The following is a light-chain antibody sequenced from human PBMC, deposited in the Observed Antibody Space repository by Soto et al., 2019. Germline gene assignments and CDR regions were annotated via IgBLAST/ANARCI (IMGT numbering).Light chain of an antibody. CDR1: QSVNNN. Sequence: EILVTQSPVTLSVSPGERATLSCTASQSVNNNVACYQQKPGQAPRLLIYGASTRATGIPARFSGSGSGTEFTLTISSLQPEDFATYYCQQLNSYPITFGQGTRLETK. CDR3: QQLNSYPIT. J-gene: IGKJ5*01. V-gene: IGKV3-15*01. CDR2: GAS.